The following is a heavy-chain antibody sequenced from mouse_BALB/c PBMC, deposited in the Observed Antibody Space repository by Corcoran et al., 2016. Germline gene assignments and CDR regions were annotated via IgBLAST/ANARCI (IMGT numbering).Heavy chain of an antibody. CDR2: IDPANGNT. CDR1: GFNIKDTY. Sequence: EVQLQQSGAELVKPGASVKLSCTASGFNIKDTYMHWVKQRPEQGLEWIGRIDPANGNTKYDPKFQGKATITADTSSNTAYLQLSSLTSEDTAVYYCAIGYDDYYAMDYWGQGTSVTVSS. CDR3: AIGYDDYYAMDY. V-gene: IGHV14-3*02. J-gene: IGHJ4*01. D-gene: IGHD2-2*01.